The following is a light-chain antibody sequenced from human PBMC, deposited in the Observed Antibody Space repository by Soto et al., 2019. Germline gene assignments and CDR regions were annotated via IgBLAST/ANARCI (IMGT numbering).Light chain of an antibody. J-gene: IGKJ1*01. CDR2: AAS. CDR3: QKYNSFWT. V-gene: IGKV1-17*01. CDR1: QSISNN. Sequence: DIQMTQSPSSLSASVGDRVTITCRASQSISNNLNWYQQKPGKAPKLLIYAASSLQSGVPSRFSGSGSGTEFTLTISSLQPEDFATYYCQKYNSFWTFGQGTKGDIK.